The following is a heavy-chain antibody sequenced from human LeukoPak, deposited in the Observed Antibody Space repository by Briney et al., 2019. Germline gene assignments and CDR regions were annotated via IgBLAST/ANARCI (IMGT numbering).Heavy chain of an antibody. D-gene: IGHD6-13*01. CDR2: INPNSGGT. CDR3: ARAAAGSRYYFDY. J-gene: IGHJ4*02. CDR1: GYTFTGYY. V-gene: IGHV1-2*02. Sequence: ASVKVSCKASGYTFTGYYMHWVRQAPGQGLEWMGWINPNSGGTNYAQKFQGRVTMTRDTSISTAYMELSRLRSDDTAVYYYARAAAGSRYYFDYWGQGTLVTVSS.